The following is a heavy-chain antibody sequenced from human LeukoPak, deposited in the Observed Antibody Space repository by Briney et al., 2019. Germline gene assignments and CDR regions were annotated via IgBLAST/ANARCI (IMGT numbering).Heavy chain of an antibody. V-gene: IGHV4-34*01. J-gene: IGHJ4*02. Sequence: SETLSLTCTVSGGYISSYYWSWIRQPPGKGLEWIGEINHSGSTNYNPSLKSRVTISVDTSKNQFSLKLSSVTAADTAVYYCARRLYSSSARFDYWGQGTLVTVSS. CDR3: ARRLYSSSARFDY. CDR2: INHSGST. CDR1: GGYISSYY. D-gene: IGHD6-6*01.